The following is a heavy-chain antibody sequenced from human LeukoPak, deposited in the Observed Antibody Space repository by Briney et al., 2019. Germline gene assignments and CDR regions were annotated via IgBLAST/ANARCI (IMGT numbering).Heavy chain of an antibody. V-gene: IGHV4-61*01. CDR1: GGSVSSGSYY. D-gene: IGHD6-13*01. J-gene: IGHJ4*02. CDR2: IYYSGST. CDR3: ARVRYGYSSSWQFDN. Sequence: SETLSLTCTVSGGSVSSGSYYWSWIRQPPGKGLEWIGYIYYSGSTNYNPSLKSRVTISLDASKNQFSVRLSSVTAADTAIYYCARVRYGYSSSWQFDNWGQGTLVTVSS.